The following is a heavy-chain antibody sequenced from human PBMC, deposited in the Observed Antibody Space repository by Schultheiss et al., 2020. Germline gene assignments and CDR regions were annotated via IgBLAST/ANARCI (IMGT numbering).Heavy chain of an antibody. D-gene: IGHD6-13*01. V-gene: IGHV3-30-3*01. CDR3: ARDPRNGYTRNYLDY. Sequence: GESLKISCAASGFTVSSNYMSWVRQAPAKGLEWVAVISVDGGNRFYPDSVKGRFTISRDNSMNTLYLQMNSLRTEDTALYYCARDPRNGYTRNYLDYWGQGALVTVSS. CDR1: GFTVSSNY. CDR2: ISVDGGNR. J-gene: IGHJ4*02.